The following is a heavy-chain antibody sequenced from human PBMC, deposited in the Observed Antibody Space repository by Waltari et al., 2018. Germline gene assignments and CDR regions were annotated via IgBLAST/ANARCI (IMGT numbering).Heavy chain of an antibody. V-gene: IGHV4-59*01. J-gene: IGHJ5*02. CDR2: IYYTGST. Sequence: QVQLQEWGPSLLKPSETLSLICTVSGGYISGFYWSWFRQPPGKGLDWIGYIYYTGSTNFNPSLKSRVTMSVDTSKNQFSLKLSSVTAADTAFYYCARGGGGDWEWFDPWGQGTLVTVSS. D-gene: IGHD2-21*02. CDR1: GGYISGFY. CDR3: ARGGGGDWEWFDP.